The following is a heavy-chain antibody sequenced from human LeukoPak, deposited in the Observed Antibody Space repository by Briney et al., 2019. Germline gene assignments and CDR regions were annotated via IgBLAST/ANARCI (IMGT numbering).Heavy chain of an antibody. CDR2: IKQEGSQR. CDR3: ARRGGSSSRRRPIDY. V-gene: IGHV3-7*01. D-gene: IGHD6-6*01. Sequence: PGGSLRLSCTAYGFTFSDYWMTWVRQAPGKGAERVDNIKQEGSQRYYVDSVRGRFPISRDNAKISLFLQMNGLRAEDTAVYYCARRGGSSSRRRPIDYWGQGTLVTVSS. CDR1: GFTFSDYW. J-gene: IGHJ4*02.